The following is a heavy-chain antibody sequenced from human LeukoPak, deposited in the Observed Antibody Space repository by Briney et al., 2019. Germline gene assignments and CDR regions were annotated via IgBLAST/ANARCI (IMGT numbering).Heavy chain of an antibody. J-gene: IGHJ5*02. D-gene: IGHD3-10*01. CDR3: ARGFGDWGLSWFDP. V-gene: IGHV4-61*01. Sequence: SETLSLTCTVSGGSVSSGSYYWSWIRQPPGKGLEWIGYIYYSGSAKYNPSLKSRVTISVDTSRNQFSLKLTSVTAADTAVYYCARGFGDWGLSWFDPWGQGTLVTVSS. CDR1: GGSVSSGSYY. CDR2: IYYSGSA.